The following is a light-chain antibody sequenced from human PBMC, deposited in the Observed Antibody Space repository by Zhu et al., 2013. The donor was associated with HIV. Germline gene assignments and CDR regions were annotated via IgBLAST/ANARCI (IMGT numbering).Light chain of an antibody. CDR1: QSVGTY. CDR2: AGS. J-gene: IGKJ1*01. CDR3: QQYANWPRT. V-gene: IGKV3-15*01. Sequence: EIVMTQSLATLSVSPGERVTLSCWASQSVGTYLAWYQQRPGQSPRLLIFAGSTRATGIPDRFSGSGSGTEFTLTISSLQSEDFCSLFCQQYANWPRTFGQGTKVEV.